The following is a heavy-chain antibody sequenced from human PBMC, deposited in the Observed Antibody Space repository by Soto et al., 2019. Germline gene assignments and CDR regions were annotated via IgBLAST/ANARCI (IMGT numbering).Heavy chain of an antibody. J-gene: IGHJ4*02. CDR1: GFTFSSYG. CDR3: ARDPIAVAGTFDY. D-gene: IGHD6-19*01. Sequence: QVQLVESGGGVVQPGRYLRLSCAASGFTFSSYGMHWVRQAPGKGLEWVAVIWYDGSNKYYADSVKGRFTISRDNSKNTLYLQMNGLRAEDTAVYYCARDPIAVAGTFDYWGQGTLVTVSS. CDR2: IWYDGSNK. V-gene: IGHV3-33*01.